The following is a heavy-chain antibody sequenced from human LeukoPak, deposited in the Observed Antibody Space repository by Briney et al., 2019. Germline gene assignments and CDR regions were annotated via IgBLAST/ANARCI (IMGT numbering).Heavy chain of an antibody. J-gene: IGHJ4*02. CDR2: ISASGNTK. Sequence: GGSLRLSCAASGFTFSSYEVIWVRQAPGKGLEWVSYISASGNTKYYADSVKGRFTVSRDNAKNSLYLQMNSLRAEDTAVYYCAREGYYCFDYWGQGTLVTVSS. CDR1: GFTFSSYE. V-gene: IGHV3-48*03. CDR3: AREGYYCFDY. D-gene: IGHD1-1*01.